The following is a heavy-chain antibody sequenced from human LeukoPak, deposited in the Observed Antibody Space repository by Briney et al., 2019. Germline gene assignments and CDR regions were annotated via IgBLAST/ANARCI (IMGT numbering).Heavy chain of an antibody. D-gene: IGHD3-3*01. J-gene: IGHJ4*02. CDR2: IYYSGST. Sequence: PSETLSLTCTVSGGSISSYYWSWIRQPPGKGLEWTGYIYYSGSTNYNPSLKSRVTISVDTSKNQFSLKLSSVTAADTAVYYCARADWTYYDFWSGYDYWGQGTLVTVSS. CDR3: ARADWTYYDFWSGYDY. CDR1: GGSISSYY. V-gene: IGHV4-59*01.